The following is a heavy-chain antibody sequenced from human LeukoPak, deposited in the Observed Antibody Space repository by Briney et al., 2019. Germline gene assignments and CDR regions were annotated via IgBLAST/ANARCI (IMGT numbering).Heavy chain of an antibody. CDR3: ARDCSGGSCYGAFDI. CDR2: IYYSGST. CDR1: GASIRSGDYY. J-gene: IGHJ3*02. V-gene: IGHV4-30-4*01. Sequence: PSQTLSLTCTVSGASIRSGDYYWSWIRQPPGTGLEWIGYIYYSGSTYYNPSLKSRITISVDTSENRFSLKLSSVTAADTAVYYCARDCSGGSCYGAFDIWGQGTMVTVSS. D-gene: IGHD2-15*01.